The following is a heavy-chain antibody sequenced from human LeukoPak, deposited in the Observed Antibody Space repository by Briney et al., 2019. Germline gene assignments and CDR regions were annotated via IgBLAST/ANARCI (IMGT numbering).Heavy chain of an antibody. J-gene: IGHJ6*03. V-gene: IGHV4-39*07. D-gene: IGHD1-20*01. CDR3: ARVYNWNYNYYYMYG. CDR1: GGSISSSSYY. Sequence: SETLSLTCTVSGGSISSSSYYWGWIRQPPGKGLEWVGSIYYSGSTYYNPSLKSRVTTAVDTTKNQFSLKLSSVTAADTAVYYCARVYNWNYNYYYMYGWGKGTTVTVSS. CDR2: IYYSGST.